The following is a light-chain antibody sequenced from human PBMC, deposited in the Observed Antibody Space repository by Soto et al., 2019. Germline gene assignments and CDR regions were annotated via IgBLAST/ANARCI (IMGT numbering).Light chain of an antibody. CDR3: QQSYSTPQT. Sequence: DIQMTQSPSSLSASVGDRVTITCRASQDISSSLNWYQQKPGKAPKLLIYAASTLQSGVPSRFSGSGSGTHFTLTISSLQPEDFATYYCQQSYSTPQTFGQGTKVDIK. CDR2: AAS. V-gene: IGKV1-39*01. J-gene: IGKJ1*01. CDR1: QDISSS.